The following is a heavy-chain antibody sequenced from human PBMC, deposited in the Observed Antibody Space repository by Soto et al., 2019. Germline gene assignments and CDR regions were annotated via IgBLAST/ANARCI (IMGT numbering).Heavy chain of an antibody. J-gene: IGHJ4*02. D-gene: IGHD3-22*01. Sequence: SETLSLTCTVSGGSITDYNWSWIRQPPGRGLEWIGYIYYNGRTNYNPSLKSRVTISLDTSKNWISLNLRSVTAADTAVYYCATLNYYDANAYYYLYWGQGTLVTVSS. CDR3: ATLNYYDANAYYYLY. CDR1: GGSITDYN. V-gene: IGHV4-59*01. CDR2: IYYNGRT.